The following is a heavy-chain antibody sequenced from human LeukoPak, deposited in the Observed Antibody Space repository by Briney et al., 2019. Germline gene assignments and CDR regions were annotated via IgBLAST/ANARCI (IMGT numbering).Heavy chain of an antibody. V-gene: IGHV4-59*12. CDR1: GGSISSYY. D-gene: IGHD4-23*01. Sequence: SETLSLTCTVSGGSISSYYWSWIRQPPGKGLEWIGYIYYSGSTYYNPSLKSRVTISVDRSKNQFSLKLSSVTAADTAVYYCARASTTVVTRVSYFDYWGQGTLVTVSS. CDR2: IYYSGST. J-gene: IGHJ4*02. CDR3: ARASTTVVTRVSYFDY.